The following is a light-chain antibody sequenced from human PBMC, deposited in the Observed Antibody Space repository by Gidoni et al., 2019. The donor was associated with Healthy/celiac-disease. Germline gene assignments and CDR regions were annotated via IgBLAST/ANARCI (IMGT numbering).Light chain of an antibody. CDR2: DAS. V-gene: IGKV3-11*01. CDR3: QQRSNWP. CDR1: QSVSSY. J-gene: IGKJ4*01. Sequence: IVLTQSPATLSLSPGERATLSCRSSQSVSSYLAWYQQKPGQAPRLLIYDASNRATGIPARLSGSGYGTDFTLAISSLEPEDFAVYYCQQRSNWPFGGGTKVEIK.